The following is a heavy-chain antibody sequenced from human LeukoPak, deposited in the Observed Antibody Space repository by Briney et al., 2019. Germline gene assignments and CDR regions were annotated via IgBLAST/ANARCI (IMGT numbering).Heavy chain of an antibody. CDR1: GFTFRSLG. D-gene: IGHD3-16*01. J-gene: IGHJ4*02. Sequence: GGSLRLSCPASGFTFRSLGMHWVRQAPGKGLEWVAFVENDGTTKYYADSVKGRSSISRDNSKNTLFLQMNNLRTDDTSMYYCVTDLHGINWYVYWGQGTLVTVSS. V-gene: IGHV3-30*02. CDR2: VENDGTTK. CDR3: VTDLHGINWYVY.